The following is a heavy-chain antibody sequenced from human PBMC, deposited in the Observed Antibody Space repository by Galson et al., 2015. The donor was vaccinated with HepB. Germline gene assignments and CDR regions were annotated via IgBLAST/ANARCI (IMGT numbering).Heavy chain of an antibody. CDR1: GFTFSSYW. J-gene: IGHJ3*02. V-gene: IGHV3-7*01. D-gene: IGHD4-23*01. CDR2: IKPDGSGK. Sequence: SLRLSCAASGFTFSSYWMSWVRQAPGKGLEWVANIKPDGSGKYYVDSVKGRFTISRDNAKNSLYLQMNSLRAEDTAVYYCARIDGNAEGAFDIWGQGTMVTVSS. CDR3: ARIDGNAEGAFDI.